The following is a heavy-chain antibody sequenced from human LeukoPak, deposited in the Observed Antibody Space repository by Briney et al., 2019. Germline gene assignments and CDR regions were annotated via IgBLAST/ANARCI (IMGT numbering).Heavy chain of an antibody. V-gene: IGHV1-2*02. CDR3: ARDIARPTKGYWYFDL. J-gene: IGHJ2*01. CDR2: INPYSGGT. D-gene: IGHD1-26*01. Sequence: ASVKVSCKASGGTFNNYAISWVRQAPGQGLEWMGWINPYSGGTNYAQKFQGRVIMTRDTSISTAYMELSRLRSDDTAVYYCARDIARPTKGYWYFDLWGRGTLVTVSS. CDR1: GGTFNNYA.